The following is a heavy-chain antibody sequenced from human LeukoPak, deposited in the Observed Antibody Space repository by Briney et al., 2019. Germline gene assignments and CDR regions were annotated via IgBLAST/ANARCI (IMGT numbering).Heavy chain of an antibody. J-gene: IGHJ4*02. D-gene: IGHD6-13*01. CDR3: ATSIAAAGTFTYFDY. V-gene: IGHV3-23*01. Sequence: PGGSLRLSCAASGFTFSSYAMSWVRQAPGKGLEWVSAISGSGGSTYYADSVKGRFTISRDNSKNTLYLQMNSLRAEDTAVYYRATSIAAAGTFTYFDYWGQGTLVTVSS. CDR1: GFTFSSYA. CDR2: ISGSGGST.